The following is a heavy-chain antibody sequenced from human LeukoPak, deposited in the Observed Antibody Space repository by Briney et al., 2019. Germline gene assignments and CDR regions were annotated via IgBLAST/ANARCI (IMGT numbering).Heavy chain of an antibody. V-gene: IGHV4-39*01. J-gene: IGHJ6*04. CDR3: ARQLYDSGSYYDPMDV. Sequence: PSETLSLTCSVSGVSISSSTYFWGWIRQPPGRGLEGSASIHYSGSTYSNPSLKSRVTISGDTSKNQFSLRLSSVSAADTAVYFRARQLYDSGSYYDPMDVWGKGTTVTISP. D-gene: IGHD3-10*01. CDR1: GVSISSSTYF. CDR2: IHYSGST.